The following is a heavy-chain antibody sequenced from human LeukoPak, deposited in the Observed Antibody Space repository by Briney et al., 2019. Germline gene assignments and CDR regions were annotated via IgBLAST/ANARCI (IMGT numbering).Heavy chain of an antibody. CDR1: GDSVISGLYY. CDR2: VYYSGST. Sequence: SETLSLTCSVSGDSVISGLYYWTWVRQPPGKGLEWIGYVYYSGSTSYSPSLKSRVTISVDTSKNQFSLKLSSVTAADTAVYYCARVSNQYDILTGYYVGGGMDVWGQGTTVTVSS. J-gene: IGHJ6*02. V-gene: IGHV4-61*01. CDR3: ARVSNQYDILTGYYVGGGMDV. D-gene: IGHD3-9*01.